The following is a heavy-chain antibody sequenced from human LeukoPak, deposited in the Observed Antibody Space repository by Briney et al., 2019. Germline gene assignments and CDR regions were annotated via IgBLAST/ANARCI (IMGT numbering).Heavy chain of an antibody. CDR2: INGDGSSI. D-gene: IGHD1-14*01. CDR1: GFTFSSYW. CDR3: AGTSEGGYFDY. Sequence: PGGSLRLSCAVSGFTFSSYWMHWVRQAPGKGLVWVSRINGDGSSITHADSVKGRFTMSRDNPKNTLYLQMNSLRAEDTAVYYCAGTSEGGYFDYWGQGAVVTVSS. V-gene: IGHV3-74*01. J-gene: IGHJ4*02.